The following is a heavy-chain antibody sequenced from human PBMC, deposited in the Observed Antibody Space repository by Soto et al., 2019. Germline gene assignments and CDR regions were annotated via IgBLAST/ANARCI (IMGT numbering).Heavy chain of an antibody. D-gene: IGHD3-3*01. CDR3: ARGNDFWSGYYPGNFDY. Sequence: EVQLVESGGGLVQPGGSLRLSCAASGFTFSSYWMSWVRQAPGKGLEWVANKKQDGSEKYYVDSVKGRFTISRDNAKNSLYLQMNSLRAEDTAVYYCARGNDFWSGYYPGNFDYWGQGTLVTVSS. CDR2: KKQDGSEK. CDR1: GFTFSSYW. J-gene: IGHJ4*02. V-gene: IGHV3-7*01.